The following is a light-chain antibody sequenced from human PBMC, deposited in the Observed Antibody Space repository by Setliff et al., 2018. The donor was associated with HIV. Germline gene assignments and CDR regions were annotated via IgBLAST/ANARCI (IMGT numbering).Light chain of an antibody. CDR2: DVI. J-gene: IGLJ1*01. CDR1: SSDTGTYNH. Sequence: QSVLTQPRSVSGSPGQPVTLSCSGSSSDTGTYNHVSWYQQHPGKAPKLIISDVIRRPSGVPDRFSGSKSGNMASLTISGLQPEDEADYYCCSYAGSYTYVFGTGTKVTVL. CDR3: CSYAGSYTYV. V-gene: IGLV2-11*01.